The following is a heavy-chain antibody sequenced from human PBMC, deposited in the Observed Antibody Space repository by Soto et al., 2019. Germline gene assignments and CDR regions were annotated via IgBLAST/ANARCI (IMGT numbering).Heavy chain of an antibody. D-gene: IGHD6-19*01. CDR2: IYYSGST. J-gene: IGHJ6*02. Sequence: QVQLQESGPGLVKPSQTLSLTCTVSGGSISSGGYYWSWIRLHPGMGLEWIGYIYYSGSTYYNPSLKSRVTISVDTSKNQFSLKLSSVTAADTAVYYCARSRRSALLYYYYGMDVWGQGTTVTVSS. V-gene: IGHV4-31*03. CDR3: ARSRRSALLYYYYGMDV. CDR1: GGSISSGGYY.